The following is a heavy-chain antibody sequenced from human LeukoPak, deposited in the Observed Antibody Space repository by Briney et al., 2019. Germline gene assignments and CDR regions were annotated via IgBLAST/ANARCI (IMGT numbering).Heavy chain of an antibody. V-gene: IGHV1-3*01. Sequence: ASVKVSCKASGYTFTSYAMHWVREAPGQRLEWMGWINAGNGNTKYSQKFQGRVTITRDTPASTAYMELSSLRSEDTAVYYCARTYYYGSGSYPMGTGPIDYWGQGTLVTVSS. D-gene: IGHD3-10*01. J-gene: IGHJ4*02. CDR1: GYTFTSYA. CDR3: ARTYYYGSGSYPMGTGPIDY. CDR2: INAGNGNT.